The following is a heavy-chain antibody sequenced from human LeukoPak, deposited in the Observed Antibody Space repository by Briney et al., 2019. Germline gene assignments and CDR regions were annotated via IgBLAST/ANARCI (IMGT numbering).Heavy chain of an antibody. D-gene: IGHD3-16*02. CDR2: MYYSGST. Sequence: SETLSLICTVSGGSISNYYWSWIRQSPGKGLEWIGCMYYSGSTNYNPSLKSRVTISGDTTKNQFSLKLSSVTAADTAVYYCAREDSYCYGYYYYYGMDVWGQGTTVTVSS. V-gene: IGHV4-59*01. J-gene: IGHJ6*02. CDR3: AREDSYCYGYYYYYGMDV. CDR1: GGSISNYY.